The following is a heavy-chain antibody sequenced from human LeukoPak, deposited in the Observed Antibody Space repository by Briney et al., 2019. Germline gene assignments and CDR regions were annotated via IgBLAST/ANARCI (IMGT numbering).Heavy chain of an antibody. J-gene: IGHJ4*02. CDR3: AGASVWAATRAAAGNDY. CDR1: GGSISPHY. D-gene: IGHD6-13*01. CDR2: IYYKGST. Sequence: SETLSLTCTVSGGSISPHYWSWIRQVPGKGLEWIGYIYYKGSTNYNPSLMSRVTISVDTSKNQFSLRLSSVTTADTAVYYCAGASVWAATRAAAGNDYWGQGTLVTVSS. V-gene: IGHV4-59*11.